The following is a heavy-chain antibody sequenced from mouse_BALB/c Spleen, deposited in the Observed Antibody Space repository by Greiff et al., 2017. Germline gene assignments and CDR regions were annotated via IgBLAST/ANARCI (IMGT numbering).Heavy chain of an antibody. V-gene: IGHV2-6-7*01. CDR2: IWGDGST. CDR3: ARDRGITTGWYFDV. J-gene: IGHJ1*01. Sequence: VQLQQSGPGLVAPSQSLSITCTVSGFSLTGYGVNWVRQPPGKGLEWLGMIWGDGSTDYNSALKSRLSISKDNSKSQVFLKMNSLQTDDTARYYCARDRGITTGWYFDVWGAGTTVTVSS. CDR1: GFSLTGYG. D-gene: IGHD2-4*01.